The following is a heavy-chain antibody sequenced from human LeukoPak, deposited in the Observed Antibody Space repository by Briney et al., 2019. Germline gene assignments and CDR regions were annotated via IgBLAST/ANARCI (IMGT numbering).Heavy chain of an antibody. D-gene: IGHD5-12*01. V-gene: IGHV3-48*03. CDR2: ISSSGSTI. J-gene: IGHJ6*03. CDR3: ARRGGYSGYGGYYYYMDV. CDR1: GFTFSSYE. Sequence: PGGSLRLSCAASGFTFSSYEMNWVRQAPGKGLEWVSYISSSGSTIYYADSVKGRFTISRDNAKNSLYLQMNSLRAEDTAVYYCARRGGYSGYGGYYYYMDVWGKGTTVTISS.